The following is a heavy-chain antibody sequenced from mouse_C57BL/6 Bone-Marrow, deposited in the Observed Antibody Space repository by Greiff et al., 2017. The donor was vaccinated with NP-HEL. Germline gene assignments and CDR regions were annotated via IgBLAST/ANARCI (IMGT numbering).Heavy chain of an antibody. Sequence: EVMLVESGAELVRPGASVKLSCTASGFNIKDDYMHWVKQRPEQGLEWIGWIDPENGDTEYASKFQGKATITADTSSNTAYLQLSSLTSEDTAVYYCTTNWAFAYWGQGTLVTVSA. CDR1: GFNIKDDY. V-gene: IGHV14-4*01. D-gene: IGHD4-1*01. CDR2: IDPENGDT. J-gene: IGHJ3*01. CDR3: TTNWAFAY.